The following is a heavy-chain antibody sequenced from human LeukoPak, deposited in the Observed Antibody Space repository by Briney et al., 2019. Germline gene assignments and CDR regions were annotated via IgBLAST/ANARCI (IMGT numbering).Heavy chain of an antibody. CDR1: GGAVNTYY. V-gene: IGHV4-59*02. D-gene: IGHD6-19*01. J-gene: IGHJ3*02. CDR2: ISHSGNT. Sequence: SETLSLTCTVSGGAVNTYYWSWIRKTPGKGLEWIGYISHSGNTDYAPSLRSRVTMSLDTSKNQFALKLSSVTAADTAVYYCARSPGQRMVEDAFDIWGQGTLVTVSS. CDR3: ARSPGQRMVEDAFDI.